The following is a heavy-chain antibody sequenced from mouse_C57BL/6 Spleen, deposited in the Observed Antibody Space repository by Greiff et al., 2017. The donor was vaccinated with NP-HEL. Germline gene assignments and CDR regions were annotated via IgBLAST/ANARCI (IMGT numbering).Heavy chain of an antibody. CDR3: ARRPLYAMDY. CDR1: GYTFTSYW. J-gene: IGHJ4*01. V-gene: IGHV1-59*01. Sequence: QVQLKQPGAELVRPGTSVKLSCKASGYTFTSYWMHWVKQRPGQGLEWIGVIDPSDSYTNYNQKFKGKATLTVDTSSSTAYMQLSSLTSEDSAVYYCARRPLYAMDYWGQGTSVTVSS. CDR2: IDPSDSYT.